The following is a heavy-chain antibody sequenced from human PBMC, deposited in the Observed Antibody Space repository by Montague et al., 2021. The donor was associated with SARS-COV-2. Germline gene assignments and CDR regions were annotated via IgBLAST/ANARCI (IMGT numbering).Heavy chain of an antibody. V-gene: IGHV4-61*02. Sequence: TLSLTCTVSGDSITSGSYYWNWVRQPAGKGLGWVGRSYTSGSXDYNPSLKSRLTISVDTSKNQFSLKLSSVTAADTAVYFCAREWGSYSGRFDYWGQGALVTVSS. D-gene: IGHD1-26*01. CDR2: SYTSGSX. CDR1: GDSITSGSYY. CDR3: AREWGSYSGRFDY. J-gene: IGHJ4*02.